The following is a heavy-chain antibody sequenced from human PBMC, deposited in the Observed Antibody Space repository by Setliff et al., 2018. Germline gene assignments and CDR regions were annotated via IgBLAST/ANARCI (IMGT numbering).Heavy chain of an antibody. J-gene: IGHJ5*02. CDR3: ARDGDYYGSGNRFDP. CDR1: GGSISSYY. D-gene: IGHD3-10*01. CDR2: ISYTGRT. V-gene: IGHV4-59*01. Sequence: PSETLSLTCTVSGGSISSYYWSWIRQPPGKGLEWIGYISYTGRTNYNPSLKSRVTMSVDMSKNQFFLTLTSVTAVDTAVYYCARDGDYYGSGNRFDPWGQGTLVTVSS.